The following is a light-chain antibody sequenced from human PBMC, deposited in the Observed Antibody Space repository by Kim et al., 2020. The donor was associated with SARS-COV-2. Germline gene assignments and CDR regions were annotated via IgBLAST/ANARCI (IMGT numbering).Light chain of an antibody. J-gene: IGLJ2*01. Sequence: GQRVTISCSGSSSNIERNTVNWYQQLPGTDPKILSYRNNQRPSGVPERFSGSKSGTSASLAISGFQSEDEADYHCAAWDDSLNGVVFGGGNQLTVL. CDR1: SSNIERNT. V-gene: IGLV1-44*01. CDR3: AAWDDSLNGVV. CDR2: RNN.